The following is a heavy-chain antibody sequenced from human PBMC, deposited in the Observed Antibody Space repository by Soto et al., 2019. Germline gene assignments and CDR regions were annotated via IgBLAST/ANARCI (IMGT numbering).Heavy chain of an antibody. CDR1: GITFSNFG. V-gene: IGHV3-33*01. J-gene: IGHJ3*02. CDR2: IWYDGSNK. CDR3: ARVPKQDGAVDM. Sequence: QVQLVESGGGVVQPGRSLRLSCEVSGITFSNFGMQWVRQAPGKGLEWVAGIWYDGSNKYYVDSVKGRFTISRDNSNNMLYPQMNSLRAEDTAVYYCARVPKQDGAVDMWGQGTMVTVSS.